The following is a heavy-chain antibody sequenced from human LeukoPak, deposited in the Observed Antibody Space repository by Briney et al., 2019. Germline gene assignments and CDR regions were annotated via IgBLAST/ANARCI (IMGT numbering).Heavy chain of an antibody. CDR2: INHSGST. CDR1: GFTFSSYA. J-gene: IGHJ4*02. Sequence: PGGSLRLSCAASGFTFSSYAMSWIRQPPGKGLEWIGEINHSGSTNYNPSLKSRVTISVDTSKNQFSLKLSSVTAADTAVYYCASPPGAVAGTGYWGQGTLVTVSS. D-gene: IGHD6-19*01. CDR3: ASPPGAVAGTGY. V-gene: IGHV4-34*01.